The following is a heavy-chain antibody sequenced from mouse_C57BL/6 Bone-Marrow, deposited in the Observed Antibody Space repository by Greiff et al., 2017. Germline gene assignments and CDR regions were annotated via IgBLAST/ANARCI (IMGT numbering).Heavy chain of an antibody. CDR2: IDPANGNT. D-gene: IGHD1-1*01. J-gene: IGHJ2*01. CDR1: GFNIKNTY. Sequence: EVKLMESVAELVRPGASVKLSCTASGFNIKNTYMHWVKQRPEQGLEWIGSIDPANGNTKYAPKFKGKATITADTSSNTAYLQLSSLTSEDTAIYYSARDYGSSYDFWCQGTTLTVSS. CDR3: ARDYGSSYDF. V-gene: IGHV14-3*01.